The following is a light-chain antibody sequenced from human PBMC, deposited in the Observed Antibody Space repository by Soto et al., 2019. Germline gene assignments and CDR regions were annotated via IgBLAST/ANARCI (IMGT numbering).Light chain of an antibody. J-gene: IGLJ3*02. V-gene: IGLV2-23*01. CDR1: SSDVGSYNL. CDR2: EGS. CDR3: FSYAQDNSWV. Sequence: QSVLTQPASVSGSPGQSITISCTGTSSDVGSYNLVSWYQQHPGKAPKLMIYEGSQLPSGVSYRFSGSKSGNTASLTISGLQAEDEAAYFCFSYAQDNSWVFGGVTKLTVL.